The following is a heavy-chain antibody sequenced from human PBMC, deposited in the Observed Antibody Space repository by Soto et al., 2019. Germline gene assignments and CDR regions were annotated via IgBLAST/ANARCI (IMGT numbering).Heavy chain of an antibody. V-gene: IGHV3-30*03. D-gene: IGHD6-19*01. CDR3: ARPNKYSSGWAHDAFDI. J-gene: IGHJ3*02. Sequence: PGGSLRLSCVVSGFTFNNAWMNWVRQAPGKGLEWVAIISYDGRNKYHADSVKGRFTISKDNSKNTLYLQLNSLRAEDTAVYYCARPNKYSSGWAHDAFDIWGQGTMVTVSS. CDR2: ISYDGRNK. CDR1: GFTFNNAW.